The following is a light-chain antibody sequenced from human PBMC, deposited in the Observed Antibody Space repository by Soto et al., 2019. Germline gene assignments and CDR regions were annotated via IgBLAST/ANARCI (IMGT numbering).Light chain of an antibody. J-gene: IGKJ4*01. V-gene: IGKV1-39*01. Sequence: DIQMTQSPSSLSASVGDRVTITCRASQSISDSLNLYQHKPGTAPTLLIYAASSLQSGVPSRFSGGGSGTDFTLHISSLQHEDFVTYFCQQSFSFPATFGGGTKVEIK. CDR1: QSISDS. CDR2: AAS. CDR3: QQSFSFPAT.